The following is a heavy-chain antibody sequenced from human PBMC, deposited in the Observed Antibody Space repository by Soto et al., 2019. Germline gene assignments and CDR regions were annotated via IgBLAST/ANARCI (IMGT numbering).Heavy chain of an antibody. V-gene: IGHV1-2*04. Sequence: QVQLVQSGAEVKKLGASVKVSCKASGYTFTAYYIHWVRQAPGQGLEWVGWINPNSGDTNYAQRFQGWVNKTGDTSVSTAYMDLTRLRSDDTAVYYCARGGYTYGYGLDYWGQGTLVTVSS. CDR3: ARGGYTYGYGLDY. CDR1: GYTFTAYY. J-gene: IGHJ4*02. D-gene: IGHD5-18*01. CDR2: INPNSGDT.